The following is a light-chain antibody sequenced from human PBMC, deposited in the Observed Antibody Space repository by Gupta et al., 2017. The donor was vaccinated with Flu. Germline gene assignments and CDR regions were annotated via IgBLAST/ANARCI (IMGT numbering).Light chain of an antibody. J-gene: IGKJ1*01. V-gene: IGKV2-30*02. CDR1: QSLVHSNGNTY. CDR3: MQGTHWPT. Sequence: DVVMTQSPLSLPVTLGQPASISCRSSQSLVHSNGNTYLTWFQQRPGQSPRRLIYRVSNRDSGVPDRFSGSGSGTDFTLKSSRVEAEDVGSYYCMQGTHWPTFGQGTKVEIK. CDR2: RVS.